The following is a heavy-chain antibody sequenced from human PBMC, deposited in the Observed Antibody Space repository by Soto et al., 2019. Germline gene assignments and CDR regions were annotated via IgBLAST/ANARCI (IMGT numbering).Heavy chain of an antibody. CDR3: AKAGLGFLEWTQPDYYYMDV. CDR1: GFTFSSYA. Sequence: GGSLRLSCAASGFTFSSYAMSWVRQAPGKGLEWVSAISGSGGSTYYADSGKGRFTISRDNSKNTLYLQMNSLRAEDTAVYYCAKAGLGFLEWTQPDYYYMDVWGKGTTVTVSS. J-gene: IGHJ6*03. CDR2: ISGSGGST. V-gene: IGHV3-23*01. D-gene: IGHD3-3*01.